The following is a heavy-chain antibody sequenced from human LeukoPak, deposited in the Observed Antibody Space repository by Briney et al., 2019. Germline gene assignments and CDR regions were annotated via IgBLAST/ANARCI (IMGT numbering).Heavy chain of an antibody. V-gene: IGHV4-31*03. CDR1: GGSISSGGYY. J-gene: IGHJ3*02. CDR3: ARVRLSAFDI. CDR2: IYYSGST. Sequence: SETLSLTCTVSGGSISSGGYYWSWIRQHPGKGLEWIGYIYYSGSTYYNPSLKSRVTISVDTSKNQFSLKLSSVTAADTAVYHCARVRLSAFDIWGQGTMVTVSS.